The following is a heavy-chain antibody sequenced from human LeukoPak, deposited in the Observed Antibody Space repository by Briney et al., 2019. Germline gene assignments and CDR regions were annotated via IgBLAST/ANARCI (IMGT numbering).Heavy chain of an antibody. CDR1: GYTFTGYY. D-gene: IGHD4-11*01. J-gene: IGHJ5*02. CDR3: AGHYGNYYWFDP. Sequence: GASVKVSCKASGYTFTGYYMHRVRQAPRQGLEWMGWINPNSGGTNYAQKFQGRVTMTRDTSISTAYMELSRLRSDDTAVYYCAGHYGNYYWFDPWGQGTLVTVSS. V-gene: IGHV1-2*02. CDR2: INPNSGGT.